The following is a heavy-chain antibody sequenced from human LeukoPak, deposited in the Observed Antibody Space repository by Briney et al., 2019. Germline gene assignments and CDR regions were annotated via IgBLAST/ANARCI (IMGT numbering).Heavy chain of an antibody. V-gene: IGHV3-33*01. CDR3: ARGSRTIGDYDYYYGMDV. CDR2: IWYDGSRK. J-gene: IGHJ6*02. D-gene: IGHD4-17*01. CDR1: GFTFDTYA. Sequence: PGGSLRLSCAASGFTFDTYAMHWVRQAPGEGLEWMAVIWYDGSRKEYADSAKGRFTVSRDNSKNTLDMQMNSLRAEDTAVYYCARGSRTIGDYDYYYGMDVWGQGTTVTVSS.